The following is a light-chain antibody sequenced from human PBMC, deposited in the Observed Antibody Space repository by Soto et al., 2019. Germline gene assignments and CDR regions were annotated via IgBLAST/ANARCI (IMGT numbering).Light chain of an antibody. Sequence: QSVLTQPPSVSAAPGQKVTISCSGSSXNIGGNSVSWYQQLPGTAPKLLIYDDNKRPSGIPDRFSGPKSGTSATLGITGFQTGDEADYYCGSWDSSLSAYVFGTGTKVTGL. CDR1: SXNIGGNS. CDR2: DDN. J-gene: IGLJ1*01. CDR3: GSWDSSLSAYV. V-gene: IGLV1-51*01.